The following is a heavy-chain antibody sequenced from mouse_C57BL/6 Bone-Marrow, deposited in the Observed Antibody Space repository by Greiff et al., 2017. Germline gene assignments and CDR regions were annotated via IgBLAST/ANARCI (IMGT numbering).Heavy chain of an antibody. CDR3: TTWDYRFDD. CDR2: IDPENGDT. V-gene: IGHV14-4*01. J-gene: IGHJ2*01. Sequence: VHVKQSGAELVRPGASVKLSCTASGFNIKDDYMHWVKQRPEQGLEWIGWIDPENGDTEYASKFQGKATITADTSSNTAYLQLSSLTSEDTAVYYGTTWDYRFDDWGQGTTLTVSS. D-gene: IGHD2-14*01. CDR1: GFNIKDDY.